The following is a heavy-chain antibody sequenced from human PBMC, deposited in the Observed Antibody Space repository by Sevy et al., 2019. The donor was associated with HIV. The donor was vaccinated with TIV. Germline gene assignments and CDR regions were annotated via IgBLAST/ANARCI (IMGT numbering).Heavy chain of an antibody. V-gene: IGHV3-9*01. J-gene: IGHJ4*02. CDR1: GFTFDDYT. Sequence: GGSLRLSCAASGFTFDDYTMNWVRQAPGKGLEWVSGISWSSGNIAYADSVEGRFTISRDNAKNSLYLQMNSLRVEETALYYCVKDRSGSYSLDYWGQGTLATVSS. CDR3: VKDRSGSYSLDY. D-gene: IGHD1-26*01. CDR2: ISWSSGNI.